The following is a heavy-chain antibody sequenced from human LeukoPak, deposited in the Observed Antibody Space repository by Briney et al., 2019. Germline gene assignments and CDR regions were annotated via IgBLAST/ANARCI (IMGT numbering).Heavy chain of an antibody. Sequence: GGSLRLSCAASGFAFSDYEMTWVRHAPGRGLEWVSHISSSGGSMEYADSVKGRFTISRNKAKNSLYLQIHSLRAEDTAVYYCARGDVDTAMVFGYWGQGTLVTVSS. D-gene: IGHD5-18*01. CDR2: ISSSGGSM. J-gene: IGHJ4*02. CDR1: GFAFSDYE. CDR3: ARGDVDTAMVFGY. V-gene: IGHV3-48*03.